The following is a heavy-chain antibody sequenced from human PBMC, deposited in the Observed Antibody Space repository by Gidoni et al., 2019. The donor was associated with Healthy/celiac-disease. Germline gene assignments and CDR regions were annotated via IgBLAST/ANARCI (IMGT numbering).Heavy chain of an antibody. CDR1: GYTFTGYY. D-gene: IGHD2-15*01. J-gene: IGHJ5*02. Sequence: QVQLVQSGAEVKKPGASVKVSCKASGYTFTGYYMHWVRQAPGQGLEWMGWINPNSGGTNYAQKFQGRVTMTRDTSISTAYMELSRLRSDDTAVYYCARDEGYCSGGSCSRGWFDPWGQGTLVTVSS. CDR2: INPNSGGT. V-gene: IGHV1-2*02. CDR3: ARDEGYCSGGSCSRGWFDP.